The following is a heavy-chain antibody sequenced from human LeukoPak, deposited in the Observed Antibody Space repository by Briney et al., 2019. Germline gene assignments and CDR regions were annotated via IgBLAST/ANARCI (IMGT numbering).Heavy chain of an antibody. D-gene: IGHD3-9*01. CDR1: GFSFSSYS. V-gene: IGHV3-48*01. Sequence: GGSLRLSCAASGFSFSSYSMNWVRQAPGKGLEWISYISNSSSAVLYADSVKGRFTISRDNAKNSLYLQMNSLRVEDTATYYCARAALRYFDWLFYGMDVWGQGTTVTVSS. CDR3: ARAALRYFDWLFYGMDV. J-gene: IGHJ6*02. CDR2: ISNSSSAV.